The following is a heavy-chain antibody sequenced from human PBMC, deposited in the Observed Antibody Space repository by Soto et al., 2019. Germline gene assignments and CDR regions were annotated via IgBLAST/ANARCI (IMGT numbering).Heavy chain of an antibody. CDR3: ARHDFGVVNNWFDP. J-gene: IGHJ5*02. Sequence: SETLSLTCAVYGGSGGSFSGYYWSWIRQPPGKGLEWIGEINHSGSTNYNPSLKSRVTISVDTSKNQFSLKLSSVTAADTAVYYCARHDFGVVNNWFDPWGQGTLVTVSS. V-gene: IGHV4-34*01. D-gene: IGHD3-3*01. CDR1: GGSGGSFSGYY. CDR2: INHSGST.